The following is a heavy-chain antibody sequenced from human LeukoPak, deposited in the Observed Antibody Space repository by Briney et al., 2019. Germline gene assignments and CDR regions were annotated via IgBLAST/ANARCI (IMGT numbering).Heavy chain of an antibody. CDR1: GYTFTSYA. D-gene: IGHD6-13*01. Sequence: ASVKVSCKASGYTFTSYAMHWVRQAPGQRLEWMGWINAGNGNTKYSQKLQGRVTMTTDTSTSTAYMELRSLRSDDTAVYYCARGRGSSWTFDYWGQGTLVTVSS. CDR3: ARGRGSSWTFDY. CDR2: INAGNGNT. J-gene: IGHJ4*02. V-gene: IGHV1-3*01.